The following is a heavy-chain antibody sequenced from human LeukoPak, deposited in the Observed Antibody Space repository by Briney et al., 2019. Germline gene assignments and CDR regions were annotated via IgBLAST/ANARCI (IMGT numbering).Heavy chain of an antibody. CDR3: ARDEEVYCSSTSCHTPLD. V-gene: IGHV4-59*01. CDR1: GVSISSYY. J-gene: IGHJ4*02. Sequence: SSETLSLTCTVSGVSISSYYWSWIRQPPGKGLEWIGYIYYSGSTNYNPSLKSRVTISVDTSKNQFSLKLSSVTAADTAVYYCARDEEVYCSSTSCHTPLDWGQGTLVTVSS. CDR2: IYYSGST. D-gene: IGHD2-2*01.